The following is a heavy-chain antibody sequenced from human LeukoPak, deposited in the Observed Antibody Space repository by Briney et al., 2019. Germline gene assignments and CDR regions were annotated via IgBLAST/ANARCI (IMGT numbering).Heavy chain of an antibody. V-gene: IGHV3-21*01. J-gene: IGHJ4*02. Sequence: GGSLRLSCAASGFTFSSHSMNWVRQAPEKGLEWVSYISSSSSYISYADSVKGRFTISRDNAKNSLYLQMNSLRAEDTAVYYCARDADMVATMFDYWGQGTLVTVSS. CDR2: ISSSSSYI. CDR1: GFTFSSHS. CDR3: ARDADMVATMFDY. D-gene: IGHD5-12*01.